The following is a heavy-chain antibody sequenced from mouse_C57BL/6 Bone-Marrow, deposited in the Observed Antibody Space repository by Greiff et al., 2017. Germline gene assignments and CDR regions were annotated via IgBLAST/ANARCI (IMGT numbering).Heavy chain of an antibody. CDR3: ARSDYGNYEWYFDV. CDR1: GYTFTSYW. V-gene: IGHV1-64*01. Sequence: QVQLQQSGAELVKPGASVKLSCKASGYTFTSYWMHWVKQRPGQGLEWIGMIHPNSGRTNYNEKFKSKATLTVDKSSSTAYMQLSSLTSEDSAVYYCARSDYGNYEWYFDVWGTGTTVTVSS. J-gene: IGHJ1*03. CDR2: IHPNSGRT. D-gene: IGHD2-1*01.